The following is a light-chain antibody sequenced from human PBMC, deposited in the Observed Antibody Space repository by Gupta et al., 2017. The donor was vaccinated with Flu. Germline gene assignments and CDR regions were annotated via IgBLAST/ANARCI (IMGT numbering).Light chain of an antibody. CDR1: HCASRY. CDR2: DAS. CDR3: QQRGGGHPLYT. J-gene: IGKJ2*01. Sequence: TLSLSPGERATLSCRARHCASRYLDWYEEKPRQAPGRLIYDASNRAEDSNPRCSGSGVGTDVNLTISSREAEDFEVYYCQQRGGGHPLYTFGQGTTMDIK. V-gene: IGKV3D-11*01.